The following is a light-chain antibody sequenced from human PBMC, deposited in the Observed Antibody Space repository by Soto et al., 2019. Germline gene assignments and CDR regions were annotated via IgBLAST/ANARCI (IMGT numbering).Light chain of an antibody. CDR1: QSISDT. V-gene: IGKV3-15*01. CDR2: GES. CDR3: QQYNNWPRT. J-gene: IGKJ1*01. Sequence: EIVMTQSPATLSVSPGESATLSCRASQSISDTLAWYQQNTGQAPRILIYGESTRATGIPDRFSGSGSGTELTLTISRLQSEDFAVYYCQQYNNWPRTFGQGTKVDIK.